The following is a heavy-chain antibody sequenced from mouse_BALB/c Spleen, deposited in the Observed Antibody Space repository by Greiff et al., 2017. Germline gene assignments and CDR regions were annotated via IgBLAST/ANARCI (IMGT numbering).Heavy chain of an antibody. J-gene: IGHJ4*01. V-gene: IGHV5-6-5*01. CDR3: ARGMITTIYYYAMDY. CDR2: ISSGGST. D-gene: IGHD2-4*01. CDR1: GFTFSSYA. Sequence: EVKLMESGGGLVKPGGSLKLSCAASGFTFSSYAMSWVRQTPEKRLEWVASISSGGSTYYPDSVKGRFTISRDNARNILYLQMSSLRSEDTAMYYCARGMITTIYYYAMDYWGQGTSVTVSS.